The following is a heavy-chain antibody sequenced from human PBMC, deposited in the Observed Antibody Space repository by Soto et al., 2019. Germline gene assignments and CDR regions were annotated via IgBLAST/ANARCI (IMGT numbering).Heavy chain of an antibody. CDR1: GASISGFY. J-gene: IGHJ5*02. CDR3: VRDGTKTLRDWFDP. V-gene: IGHV4-4*07. CDR2: IYATGTT. D-gene: IGHD1-1*01. Sequence: SETLSLTCTVSGASISGFYWSWIRKSAGKGLEWIGRIYATGTTDYNPSLKSRVMMSVDTSKKQFSLKLRSVTAADTAVYSCVRDGTKTLRDWFDPRSQ.